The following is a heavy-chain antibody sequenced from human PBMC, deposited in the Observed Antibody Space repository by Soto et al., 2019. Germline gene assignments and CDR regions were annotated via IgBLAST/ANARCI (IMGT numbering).Heavy chain of an antibody. D-gene: IGHD6-19*01. CDR1: GVTFSIYA. CDR2: ISYAGTKT. CDR3: AKDRGPRRQWLIYPFDY. V-gene: IGHV3-30*18. Sequence: QVQLVESGGGVVQPGRALRVSCAASGVTFSIYAMHWCRQAPGTGREWVAVISYAGTKTYYADSVKGRFTISRDNSKNTVYLQMNSLRDEDTAVYYCAKDRGPRRQWLIYPFDYWGQGTLVTVSP. J-gene: IGHJ4*02.